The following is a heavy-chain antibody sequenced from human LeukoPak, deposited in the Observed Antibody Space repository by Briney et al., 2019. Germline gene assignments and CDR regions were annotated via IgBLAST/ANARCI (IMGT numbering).Heavy chain of an antibody. D-gene: IGHD3-3*01. Sequence: GGSLRLSCAASGFTFSNAWLSWVRQAPGKGLEWVGRINSKIDGGTTDYAAPVKGRFTISRDDSKDTLDLQMNSLKTEDTAVYYWTTVTILRRPAWGQGTLVTVSS. V-gene: IGHV3-15*01. J-gene: IGHJ5*02. CDR2: INSKIDGGTT. CDR3: TTVTILRRPA. CDR1: GFTFSNAW.